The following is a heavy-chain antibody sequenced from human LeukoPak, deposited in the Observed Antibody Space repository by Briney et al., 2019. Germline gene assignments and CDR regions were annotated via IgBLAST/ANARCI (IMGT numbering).Heavy chain of an antibody. V-gene: IGHV4-34*01. D-gene: IGHD5-12*01. J-gene: IGHJ6*03. Sequence: PSETLSLTCAVYGGSFSGYYWSWIRQPPGKGLEWIGETNHSGSTNYNPSLKRRVTISVDTSKNQFSLKLSSVTAADTAVYYCARGYSGYDYTYYYYYYYMDVWGKGTTVTVSS. CDR3: ARGYSGYDYTYYYYYYYMDV. CDR2: TNHSGST. CDR1: GGSFSGYY.